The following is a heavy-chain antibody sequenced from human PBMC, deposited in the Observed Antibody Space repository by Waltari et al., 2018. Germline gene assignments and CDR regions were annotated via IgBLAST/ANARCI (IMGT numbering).Heavy chain of an antibody. V-gene: IGHV4-39*01. CDR2: MSYRGAT. Sequence: LQLQESGPGLVKPSETLSLTCSVSGVSITSTRHYWGWIRQPPGQGPEWLATMSYRGATYISPSLKSRVTISRDTSNNQLSLTLRSVTAADTAVYYCATYIGASIGTAAFDVWGQGTMVNVSS. CDR3: ATYIGASIGTAAFDV. CDR1: GVSITSTRHY. J-gene: IGHJ3*01. D-gene: IGHD5-12*01.